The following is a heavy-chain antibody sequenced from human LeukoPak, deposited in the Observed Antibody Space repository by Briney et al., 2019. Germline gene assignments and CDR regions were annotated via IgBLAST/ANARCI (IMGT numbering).Heavy chain of an antibody. Sequence: GGSLRLSCAASGFTFSTYWMHWVRQAPGKGLVWVSRINGDGSSTSYADSVKGRFTISRDNAKNTLYLQMNSLRAEDTAVYYCARVHDTMMDYWGQGTLVTVSS. D-gene: IGHD3-22*01. CDR3: ARVHDTMMDY. J-gene: IGHJ4*02. CDR2: INGDGSST. CDR1: GFTFSTYW. V-gene: IGHV3-74*01.